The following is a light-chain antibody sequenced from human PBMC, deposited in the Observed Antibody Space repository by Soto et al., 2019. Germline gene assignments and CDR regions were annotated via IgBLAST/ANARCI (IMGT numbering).Light chain of an antibody. CDR2: GAS. CDR3: QQLNYWPRIT. V-gene: IGKV3-15*01. Sequence: DIVMTHSPGTLSVSPGHRPTIACRASQSVGTQLAWYRKRPGQAPRLIVYGASNRASGIPPRFSGSVSGTDFTLTISSLQSEDFAVYSCQQLNYWPRITFGQGTRLEI. CDR1: QSVGTQ. J-gene: IGKJ5*01.